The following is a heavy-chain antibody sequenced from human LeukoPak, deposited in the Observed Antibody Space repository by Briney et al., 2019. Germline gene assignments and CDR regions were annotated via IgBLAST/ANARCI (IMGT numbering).Heavy chain of an antibody. Sequence: EGSLRLSCAASGFTFRSYGIHWVRQAPGKGLEWVSFIQNDGSTKDYSDSVKGRFTVSRDNSRNTVYLQMNSLRAEDTAMYYCAKDRPYYYDSSGYYGRPDYWGQGTLVTVSS. CDR3: AKDRPYYYDSSGYYGRPDY. J-gene: IGHJ4*02. V-gene: IGHV3-30*02. CDR2: IQNDGSTK. CDR1: GFTFRSYG. D-gene: IGHD3-22*01.